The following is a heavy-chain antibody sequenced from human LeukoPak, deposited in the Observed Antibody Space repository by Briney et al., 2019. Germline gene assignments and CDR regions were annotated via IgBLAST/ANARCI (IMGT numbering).Heavy chain of an antibody. D-gene: IGHD1-26*01. CDR1: GYSISSGYY. J-gene: IGHJ6*03. V-gene: IGHV4-38-2*02. CDR3: ARVLRARKGYYYYYMDV. CDR2: IYHSGST. Sequence: PSETLSLTCTVSGYSISSGYYWGWIRQPPGKGLEWIGSIYHSGSTYYNPSLKSRVTISVDTSKNQFSLKLSSVAAADTAVYYCARVLRARKGYYYYYMDVWGKGTTVTVSS.